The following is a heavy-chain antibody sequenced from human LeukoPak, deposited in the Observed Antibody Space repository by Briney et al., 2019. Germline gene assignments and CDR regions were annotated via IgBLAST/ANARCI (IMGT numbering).Heavy chain of an antibody. V-gene: IGHV3-30*04. CDR2: ISDDGSNE. CDR1: GFTFSASS. Sequence: GGSLRLSCAASGFTFSASSMHWVRQAPGKGLEWVALISDDGSNESFADSVKGRFTISRDNSKNTLYLQMNSLRAEDTAVYYCAKEGVSCPFDPWGQGTLVTVSS. CDR3: AKEGVSCPFDP. J-gene: IGHJ5*02. D-gene: IGHD2-2*01.